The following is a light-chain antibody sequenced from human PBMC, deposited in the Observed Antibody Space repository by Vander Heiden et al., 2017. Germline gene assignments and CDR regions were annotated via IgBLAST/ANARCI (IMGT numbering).Light chain of an antibody. Sequence: DIVLTQSPASLAVSLGERATINCKSSQSVLSSSNNKNYLAWYQQTPGQPPKLLISWSSTRESGVPDRFSGSGSGTDFTLTISSLQAEDVAVYSCQQYYSTPSFGQGTKVEIK. CDR2: WSS. CDR1: QSVLSSSNNKNY. J-gene: IGKJ1*01. CDR3: QQYYSTPS. V-gene: IGKV4-1*01.